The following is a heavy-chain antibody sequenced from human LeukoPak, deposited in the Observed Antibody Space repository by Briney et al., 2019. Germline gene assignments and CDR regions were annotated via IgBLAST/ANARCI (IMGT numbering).Heavy chain of an antibody. Sequence: SETLSLTCTVSGGSISSYYWSWIRQPAGKGLEWIGRIYTSGSTNYNPSLKSRVTISVDTSKNQFSLKLSSVTAADTAVYYCARGSQITMARGVIITGRQYNWFDPWGQGTLVTVSS. CDR1: GGSISSYY. V-gene: IGHV4-4*07. J-gene: IGHJ5*02. CDR3: ARGSQITMARGVIITGRQYNWFDP. CDR2: IYTSGST. D-gene: IGHD3-10*01.